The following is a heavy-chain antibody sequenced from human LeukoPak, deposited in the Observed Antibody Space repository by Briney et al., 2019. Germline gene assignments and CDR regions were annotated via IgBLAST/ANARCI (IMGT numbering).Heavy chain of an antibody. CDR1: GFTFSDYY. Sequence: GGSLRLSCAASGFTFSDYYMSWIRQAPGKGLEWVSYISSSGSTIYYADSVKGRFTISRDNAKNSLYLQMNSLRAEDTAVYYCARTDSLSSSWYLTDYYYYYGMDVWGQGTTVTVSS. CDR3: ARTDSLSSSWYLTDYYYYYGMDV. V-gene: IGHV3-11*04. CDR2: ISSSGSTI. D-gene: IGHD6-13*01. J-gene: IGHJ6*02.